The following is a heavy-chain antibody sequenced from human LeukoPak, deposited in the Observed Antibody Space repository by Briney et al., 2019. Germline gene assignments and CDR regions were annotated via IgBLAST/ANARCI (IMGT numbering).Heavy chain of an antibody. CDR1: GFTFSSYW. CDR3: ARDAGGFDY. Sequence: GGSLRLSCAASGFTFSSYWMTWVRQAPEKGLEWVANIKQDGSEKYYVDSVKGRFTISRDNAKNSLYLQMNSLRAEDTAVYCCARDAGGFDYWGQGTLVTVSS. J-gene: IGHJ4*02. CDR2: IKQDGSEK. V-gene: IGHV3-7*03. D-gene: IGHD3-16*01.